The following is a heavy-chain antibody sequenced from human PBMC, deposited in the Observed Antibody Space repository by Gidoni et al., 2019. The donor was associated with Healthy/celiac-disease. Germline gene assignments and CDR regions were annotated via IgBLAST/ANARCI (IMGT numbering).Heavy chain of an antibody. V-gene: IGHV4-61*02. D-gene: IGHD3-16*01. Sequence: QVQLQESGPGLVKPSQTLSLTCTVSGGSISSGSYYWSWIRQPAGKGLEWIGRIYTSGSTNYNPSLKSRVTISVDTSKNQFSLKLSSVTAADTAVYYCARDFMRYYYGMDVWGQGTTVTVSS. CDR3: ARDFMRYYYGMDV. CDR1: GGSISSGSYY. J-gene: IGHJ6*02. CDR2: IYTSGST.